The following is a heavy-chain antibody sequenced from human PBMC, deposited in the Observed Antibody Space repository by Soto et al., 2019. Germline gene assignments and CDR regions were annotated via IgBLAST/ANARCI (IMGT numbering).Heavy chain of an antibody. J-gene: IGHJ2*01. CDR3: ARDGGVYSGSPWWYFDL. D-gene: IGHD1-26*01. CDR1: GYTFTSYG. Sequence: QVQLVQSGAEVKKPGASVKVSCKASGYTFTSYGISWVRQAPGQGLEWMGWIRAYNGNTNDEQKSRGRVTTSTGTPAGTAYMELRSLRSDDTAVYYCARDGGVYSGSPWWYFDLWGRGTLVTVSS. V-gene: IGHV1-18*01. CDR2: IRAYNGNT.